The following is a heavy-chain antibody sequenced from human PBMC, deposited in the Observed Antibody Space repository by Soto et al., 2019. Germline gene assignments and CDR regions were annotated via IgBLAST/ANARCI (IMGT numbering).Heavy chain of an antibody. CDR2: ANDRGSR. D-gene: IGHD4-4*01. CDR3: ARDPPGFHSAFDF. Sequence: SETLSLTCAVYGGSFSGYFWSWLRQPPGKGLEWLAEANDRGSRNYNPSLRGRLTISLDTSQNQFSLQLNSVTPEDTAIYYCARDPPGFHSAFDFWGQGTLVTVSS. CDR1: GGSFSGYF. V-gene: IGHV4-34*01. J-gene: IGHJ4*02.